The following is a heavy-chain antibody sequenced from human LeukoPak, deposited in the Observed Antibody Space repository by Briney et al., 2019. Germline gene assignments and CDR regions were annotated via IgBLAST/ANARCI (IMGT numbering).Heavy chain of an antibody. J-gene: IGHJ4*02. V-gene: IGHV3-30*18. Sequence: PGRSLRLSCAASGFTFSSYGMHWVRQAPGKGLEWVAVISYDGSNKYYADSVKGRFTISRDNSKNTLYLQMNSLRAEDTAVYYCAKGISQDYWGQGTLVTVSS. CDR2: ISYDGSNK. CDR1: GFTFSSYG. CDR3: AKGISQDY. D-gene: IGHD2-15*01.